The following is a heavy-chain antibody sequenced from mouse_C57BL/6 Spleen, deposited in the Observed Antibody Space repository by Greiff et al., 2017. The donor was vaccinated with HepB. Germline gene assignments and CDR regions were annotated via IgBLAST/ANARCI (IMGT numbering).Heavy chain of an antibody. CDR1: GYTFTDYY. CDR3: ARRLYYDYPYFDD. V-gene: IGHV1-26*01. J-gene: IGHJ2*01. Sequence: VQLQQSGPELVKPGASVKISCKASGYTFTDYYMNWVKQSHGKSLEWIGDINPNNGGTSYNQKFKGKATLTVDKSSSTAYMELRSLTSEDSAVYYCARRLYYDYPYFDDWGQGTTLTVSS. CDR2: INPNNGGT. D-gene: IGHD2-4*01.